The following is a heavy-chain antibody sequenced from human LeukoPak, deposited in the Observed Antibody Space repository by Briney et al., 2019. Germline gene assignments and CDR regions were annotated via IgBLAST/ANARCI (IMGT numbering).Heavy chain of an antibody. D-gene: IGHD2-8*01. CDR3: AGYCTNGVCGSD. CDR1: GGSISSYY. J-gene: IGHJ4*02. V-gene: IGHV4-4*07. Sequence: PSETLYLTCTVSGGSISSYYWSGIRQPAGKGLEWIGRIYTSGSTNYNPSLKSRVTMSVDTSKNQFSLKLSSVTAADTAVYYCAGYCTNGVCGSDWGQGTLVTVSS. CDR2: IYTSGST.